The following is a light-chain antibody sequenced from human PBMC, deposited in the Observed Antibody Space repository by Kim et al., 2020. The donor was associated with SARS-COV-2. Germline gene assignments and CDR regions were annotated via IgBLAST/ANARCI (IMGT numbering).Light chain of an antibody. CDR2: YVR. V-gene: IGLV3-21*04. Sequence: APGKRARITGWGTNIGGKSVHGYKRKPGRAPVLVIYYVRARPSGIPERFSGSNSGNTAALTIGRVEAGNEADYYCQLWDSSSDHYVFGSGTKVTVL. CDR3: QLWDSSSDHYV. J-gene: IGLJ1*01. CDR1: NIGGKS.